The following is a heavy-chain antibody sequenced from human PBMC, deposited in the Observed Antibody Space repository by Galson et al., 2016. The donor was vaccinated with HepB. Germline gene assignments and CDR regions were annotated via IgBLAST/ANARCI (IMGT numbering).Heavy chain of an antibody. CDR2: IYYTGST. CDR1: AGSITTGGSY. Sequence: TLSLTCIVSAGSITTGGSYWTWIRQSPGKGLDWIGYIYYTGSTSYSPSLKSRVSISLDTSKNQFSLKLTSVTAADTAVYFCARGRYSSAWTGQAFDIWGQGTMVTVSS. J-gene: IGHJ3*02. D-gene: IGHD6-19*01. CDR3: ARGRYSSAWTGQAFDI. V-gene: IGHV4-31*03.